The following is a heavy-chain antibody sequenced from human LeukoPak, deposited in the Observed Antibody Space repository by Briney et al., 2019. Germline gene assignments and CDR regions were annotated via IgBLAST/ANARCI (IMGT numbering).Heavy chain of an antibody. D-gene: IGHD3-16*01. J-gene: IGHJ4*02. Sequence: GGSLRLSCAASGFTFSKHWMHWVRQAPGKGLVWVSRINSDGSSTTYADSVKGRFTISRDNAKNTLYLQMNSLKTEDTAVYYCARGRGNYWGQGTLVTVSS. CDR3: ARGRGNY. CDR2: INSDGSST. V-gene: IGHV3-74*01. CDR1: GFTFSKHW.